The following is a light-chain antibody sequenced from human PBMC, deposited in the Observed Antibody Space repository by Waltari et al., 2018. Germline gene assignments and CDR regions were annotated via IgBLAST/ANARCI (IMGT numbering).Light chain of an antibody. CDR1: NSDVGYFNR. CDR3: MSYTTSDTWV. CDR2: EVT. V-gene: IGLV2-18*02. Sequence: QSALTQPPSVSGSPGQSVTISCTGTNSDVGYFNRVTWYQKAPGPAPRLLIFEVTNRPPGVPDRFSGSKSGNTASLTISGLQADDETDYYCMSYTTSDTWVFGGGTKVTVL. J-gene: IGLJ3*02.